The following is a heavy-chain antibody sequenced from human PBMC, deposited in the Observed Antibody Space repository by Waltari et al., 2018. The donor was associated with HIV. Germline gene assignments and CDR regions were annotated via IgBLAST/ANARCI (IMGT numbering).Heavy chain of an antibody. CDR2: ISSDSNYI. CDR1: GFTFSNSN. Sequence: EVQLVESGGGLVKPGGSLRLSCAASGFTFSNSNMNWVRQAPGKGLEWVSCISSDSNYIYYADSVKGRFTISRDNAKNSLYLQMNSLRAEDTAVYYCTRGEYAFDIWGQGTIITVSS. J-gene: IGHJ3*02. V-gene: IGHV3-21*01. D-gene: IGHD2-2*01. CDR3: TRGEYAFDI.